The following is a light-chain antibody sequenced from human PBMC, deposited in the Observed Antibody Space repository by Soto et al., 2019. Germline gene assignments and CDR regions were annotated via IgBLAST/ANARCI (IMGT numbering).Light chain of an antibody. Sequence: DIQMPQSPSTLSASVGDRVTITCRASQSISSWLAWYQQKPGKAPKLLIYDASNLESGVPSRFSGGGSGTEFSLTISSLQPDDFATYYCQQYNYFWAFGQGTRWIS. CDR3: QQYNYFWA. CDR1: QSISSW. V-gene: IGKV1-5*01. J-gene: IGKJ1*01. CDR2: DAS.